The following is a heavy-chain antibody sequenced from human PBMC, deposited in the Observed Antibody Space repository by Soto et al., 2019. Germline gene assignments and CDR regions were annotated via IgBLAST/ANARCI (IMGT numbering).Heavy chain of an antibody. Sequence: SETLSLTCTVSGGSISSSSYYWGWIRQPPGKGLEWIGSIYYSGSTYYNPSLKSRVTISVDTSKNQFSLKLSSVTAADTAVYYCARHFTGVARGKVAPGGVIVIQFDYWGQGTLVTVSS. CDR3: ARHFTGVARGKVAPGGVIVIQFDY. J-gene: IGHJ4*02. CDR1: GGSISSSSYY. CDR2: IYYSGST. V-gene: IGHV4-39*01. D-gene: IGHD3-16*02.